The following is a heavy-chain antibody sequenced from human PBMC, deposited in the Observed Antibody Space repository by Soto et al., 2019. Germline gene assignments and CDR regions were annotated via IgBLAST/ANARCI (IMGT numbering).Heavy chain of an antibody. CDR1: GDSISSGGYS. Sequence: QLQLQESGSGLVKPSQTLSLTCAVSGDSISSGGYSWSWIRQPPGTGLEWIGYMYHTGRTYCNPSLKSRVTMPGDRSKNHFSLMLPSVTAADTAVYYCARGPGAMGDTCFGYWGQGTLVTVSS. V-gene: IGHV4-30-2*01. CDR2: MYHTGRT. J-gene: IGHJ4*02. CDR3: ARGPGAMGDTCFGY. D-gene: IGHD2-21*02.